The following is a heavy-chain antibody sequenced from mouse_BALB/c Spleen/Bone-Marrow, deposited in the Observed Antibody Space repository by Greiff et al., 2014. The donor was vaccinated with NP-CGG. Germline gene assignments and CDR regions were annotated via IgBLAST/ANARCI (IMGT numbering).Heavy chain of an antibody. CDR2: ISTYYGDA. CDR1: GYTFTDYA. D-gene: IGHD2-14*01. V-gene: IGHV1S137*01. J-gene: IGHJ4*01. Sequence: VKLLQSRIPLSGCGDTVKISCKGSGYTFTDYAMHWVKQSHAKSLEWIGVISTYYGDASYNQKFKGKATMTVNKSSSTAYMELARMTSEDSAIYYCAREVRDDYAMDYWGQGTSVTVSS. CDR3: AREVRDDYAMDY.